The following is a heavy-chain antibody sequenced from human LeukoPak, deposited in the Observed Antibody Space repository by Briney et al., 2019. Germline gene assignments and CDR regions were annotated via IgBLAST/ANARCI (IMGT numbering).Heavy chain of an antibody. D-gene: IGHD4-17*01. CDR1: GFTFSSYA. Sequence: GGSLRLSCAASGFTFSSYAMHWVRQAPGKGLEWVAVISYDGSNKYYADSVKGRFTISRDNSKNTLYLQMNSLRAEDTAVYYCARDSLRVPDYGDFNPDYWGQGTLVTVS. J-gene: IGHJ4*02. V-gene: IGHV3-30-3*01. CDR2: ISYDGSNK. CDR3: ARDSLRVPDYGDFNPDY.